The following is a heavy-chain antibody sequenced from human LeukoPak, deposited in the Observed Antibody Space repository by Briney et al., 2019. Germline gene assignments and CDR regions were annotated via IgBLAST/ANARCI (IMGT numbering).Heavy chain of an antibody. V-gene: IGHV3-23*01. CDR2: ILPGGST. J-gene: IGHJ4*02. D-gene: IGHD1-26*01. Sequence: GGSLRLSCAASGFTFSSHAMAWVRQASGKGLEWVSGILPGGSTFYADPGKGRVTISRDHSKNTLYLQLTSQRSEDTAVYCCAKGSGLGSYDFWGQGTLVTVSS. CDR1: GFTFSSHA. CDR3: AKGSGLGSYDF.